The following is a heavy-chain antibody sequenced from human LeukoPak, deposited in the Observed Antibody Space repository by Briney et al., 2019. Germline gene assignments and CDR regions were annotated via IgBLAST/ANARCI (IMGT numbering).Heavy chain of an antibody. V-gene: IGHV3-23*01. J-gene: IGHJ6*02. CDR3: AKDERLLWFGELLYYGMDV. CDR1: GFTFSTYA. CDR2: FSRTAGNT. D-gene: IGHD3-10*01. Sequence: GGSLRLSCAASGFTFSTYAMTWVRQAPGKGLEWVSTFSRTAGNTYYADSVKGRFTISRDNSKNTLYLQMNSLRAEDTAVYYCAKDERLLWFGELLYYGMDVWGQGTTVTVSS.